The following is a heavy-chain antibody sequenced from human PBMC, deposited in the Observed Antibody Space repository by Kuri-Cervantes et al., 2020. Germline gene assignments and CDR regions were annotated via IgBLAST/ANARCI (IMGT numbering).Heavy chain of an antibody. CDR2: INHSGST. D-gene: IGHD3-16*01. Sequence: SCTVSGGSISSGDYYWSWIRQPPGKVLEWIGEINHSGSTNYNPSLKSRVTISVDTSKNQFSLKLSSVTAAETAVYYCARQNGGQGELRPWGQGNLVTVSS. CDR1: GGSISSGDYY. J-gene: IGHJ5*02. CDR3: ARQNGGQGELRP. V-gene: IGHV4-30-4*08.